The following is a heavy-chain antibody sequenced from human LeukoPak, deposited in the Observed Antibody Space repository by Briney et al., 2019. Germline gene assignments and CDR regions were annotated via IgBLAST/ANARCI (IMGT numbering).Heavy chain of an antibody. D-gene: IGHD6-19*01. CDR1: GFTFSSYA. CDR3: AKDQLVGYSSGLTYYFDY. CDR2: ISGSGGST. Sequence: GGSLRLSCAASGFTFSSYAMSWVRQAPGKGLEWVSAISGSGGSTYYADSVKGRFTISRDNSKNTLYLQMNSLRAEDTAVYYCAKDQLVGYSSGLTYYFDYWGQETLVTVSS. J-gene: IGHJ4*02. V-gene: IGHV3-23*01.